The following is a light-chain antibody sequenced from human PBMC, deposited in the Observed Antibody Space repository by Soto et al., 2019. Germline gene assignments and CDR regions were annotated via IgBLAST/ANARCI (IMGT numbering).Light chain of an antibody. CDR2: AAS. CDR3: QQSYSTPIT. J-gene: IGKJ5*01. V-gene: IGKV1-39*01. CDR1: QSISFY. Sequence: DIQMTQSPSSLSASVGDRVTITCRASQSISFYLNWYQQKPGNAPKVLIYAASNLQTGVPSRFSGSGSGTDFTLTINILQPEDFATYSCQQSYSTPITFGQGTRLEI.